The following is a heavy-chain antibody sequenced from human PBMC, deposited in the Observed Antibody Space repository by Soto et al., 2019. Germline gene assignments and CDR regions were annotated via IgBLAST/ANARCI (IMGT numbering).Heavy chain of an antibody. J-gene: IGHJ5*02. CDR3: AGGHSWDAEWGGGGNNWFDP. CDR2: MNPNSGNT. V-gene: IGHV1-8*01. CDR1: GYTFTSYD. D-gene: IGHD1-26*01. Sequence: QVQLVQSGAEVKKPGASVKVSCKASGYTFTSYDINWVRQATGQGLEWMGWMNPNSGNTGYAQKFQGRVTMTRNTPISTAYRELSSLGCGDPAVFYWAGGHSWDAEWGGGGNNWFDPWGQGTLVTVSS.